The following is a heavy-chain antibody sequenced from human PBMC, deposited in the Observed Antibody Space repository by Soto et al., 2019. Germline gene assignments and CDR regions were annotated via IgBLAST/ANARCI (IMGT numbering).Heavy chain of an antibody. CDR2: IYYSGST. D-gene: IGHD5-12*01. CDR1: GGSISNYY. J-gene: IGHJ3*02. V-gene: IGHV4-59*08. Sequence: SETLSLTCTVSGGSISNYYWTWIRQPPGKGLEWIGYIYYSGSTNYNPSLKSRVTISVDTSKNQFSLKLSSVTAADTAVYYCARRRRDGYFRKAFDIWGQGTVVTVSS. CDR3: ARRRRDGYFRKAFDI.